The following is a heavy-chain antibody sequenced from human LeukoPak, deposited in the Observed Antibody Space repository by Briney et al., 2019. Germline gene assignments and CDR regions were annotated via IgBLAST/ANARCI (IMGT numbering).Heavy chain of an antibody. V-gene: IGHV3-33*01. J-gene: IGHJ4*02. CDR2: IWYDGSNK. Sequence: RRRSLRLSCAASGFTFTSYGTHWVRHAPGKGREWVAVIWYDGSNKFYADSVKGRFTISRDNSKITLYLQMNSLRAEDTAVYYCARIQRYFDYWGQGPLVSVSS. D-gene: IGHD6-25*01. CDR3: ARIQRYFDY. CDR1: GFTFTSYG.